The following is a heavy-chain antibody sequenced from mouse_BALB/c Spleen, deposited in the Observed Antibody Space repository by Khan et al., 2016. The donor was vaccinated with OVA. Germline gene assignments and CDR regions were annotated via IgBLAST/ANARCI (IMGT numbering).Heavy chain of an antibody. J-gene: IGHJ3*01. V-gene: IGHV3-8*02. Sequence: EMQLQESGPSLVKPSQTLSLTCSVTGDSITSGYWNWIRKFPGNKLEYMGYIIYTGNTYYNPSLKSRISITRHTSKNQYYLQLSSVTDEDTATYYCARSTYRYAFVYWGQGTLVTVSA. CDR3: ARSTYRYAFVY. CDR2: IIYTGNT. D-gene: IGHD2-14*01. CDR1: GDSITSGY.